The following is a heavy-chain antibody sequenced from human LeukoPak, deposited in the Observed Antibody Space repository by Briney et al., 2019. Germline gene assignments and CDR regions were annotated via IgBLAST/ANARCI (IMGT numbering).Heavy chain of an antibody. CDR3: ARDPGGCSGGSCYENWFDP. J-gene: IGHJ5*02. CDR2: INPNSGGT. Sequence: ASVKVSCKASGYTFTGYYMHWVRQAPGQGLEWMGWINPNSGGTNYAQKFQGRVTMTRDTSISTAYMELSRLRSDDTAVYYRARDPGGCSGGSCYENWFDPWGQGTLVTVSS. V-gene: IGHV1-2*02. D-gene: IGHD2-15*01. CDR1: GYTFTGYY.